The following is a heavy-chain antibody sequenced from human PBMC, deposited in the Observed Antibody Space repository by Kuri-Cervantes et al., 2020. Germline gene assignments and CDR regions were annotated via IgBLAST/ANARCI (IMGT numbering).Heavy chain of an antibody. CDR2: ISAYNGNT. Sequence: ASVKVSCKASGYTFTSYGISWARQAPGQGLEWRGWISAYNGNTTYAQKLQGRVTMTTDTSTSTAYKELRSLRSDDTAVYYCARVGDSSSWYSYYYSGMDVWGQGTTVTVSS. CDR3: ARVGDSSSWYSYYYSGMDV. V-gene: IGHV1-18*01. D-gene: IGHD6-13*01. CDR1: GYTFTSYG. J-gene: IGHJ6*02.